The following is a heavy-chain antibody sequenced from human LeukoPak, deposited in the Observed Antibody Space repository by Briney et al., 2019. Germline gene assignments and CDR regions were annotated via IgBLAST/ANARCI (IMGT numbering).Heavy chain of an antibody. CDR3: ARHKDYYYSYMDV. V-gene: IGHV4-38-2*02. J-gene: IGHJ6*03. Sequence: SETLSLTCSVSGYSISSGYYWGWIRQPPGKGLEWIGSIYHSGSTYYNTSLKSRVTISVDTSKNQFSLKLNSVTAADTAVYYCARHKDYYYSYMDVWGKGTTVTISS. CDR2: IYHSGST. CDR1: GYSISSGYY.